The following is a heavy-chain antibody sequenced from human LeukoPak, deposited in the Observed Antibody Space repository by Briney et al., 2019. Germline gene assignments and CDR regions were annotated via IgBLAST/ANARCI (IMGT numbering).Heavy chain of an antibody. CDR2: ISSSSSTI. V-gene: IGHV3-48*01. Sequence: GGSLRLSCAASGFTFSSHSMNWVRQAPGKGLEWVSYISSSSSTIYYADSVKGRFTISRDNAKNSLYLQMNSLRAEDTAVYYCARSGKIPYYYYGMDVWGQGTTVTVSS. J-gene: IGHJ6*02. D-gene: IGHD4-23*01. CDR3: ARSGKIPYYYYGMDV. CDR1: GFTFSSHS.